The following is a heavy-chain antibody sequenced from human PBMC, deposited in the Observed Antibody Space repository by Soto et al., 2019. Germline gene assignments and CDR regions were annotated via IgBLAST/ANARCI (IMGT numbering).Heavy chain of an antibody. Sequence: VASVKVSCKASGGTFSSYAISWVRQAPGQGLEWMGGIIPIFGTANYAQKFQGRVTITADESTSTAYMELSSLRSEDTAVYYCARERRSGRPIAAAGPFDYWGQGTLVTVSS. J-gene: IGHJ4*02. V-gene: IGHV1-69*13. CDR2: IIPIFGTA. CDR3: ARERRSGRPIAAAGPFDY. D-gene: IGHD6-13*01. CDR1: GGTFSSYA.